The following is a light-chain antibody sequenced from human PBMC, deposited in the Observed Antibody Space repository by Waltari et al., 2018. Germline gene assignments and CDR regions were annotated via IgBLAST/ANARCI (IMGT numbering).Light chain of an antibody. Sequence: DIRLTQSPSSRSAPVGDRLTITCRASQSIRSHLNWYQQQPGRAPKSLMFSASTLKSGVPSRFSGSGSGTDFTLTISSVQPEDFATYFCQQSYSLPYTFGQGTKLEIK. CDR1: QSIRSH. CDR3: QQSYSLPYT. CDR2: SAS. J-gene: IGKJ2*01. V-gene: IGKV1-39*01.